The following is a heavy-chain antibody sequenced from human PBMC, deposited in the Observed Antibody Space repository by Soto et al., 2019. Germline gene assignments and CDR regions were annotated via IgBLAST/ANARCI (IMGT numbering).Heavy chain of an antibody. Sequence: QVQLVQSGAEVKKPGSSVKVSCKASGGTFSSYAISWVRQAPGQGLEWMGGIIPIFGTANYAQKFQGRVTITADESTSTASMELSSLRSEDTAVYYCARDPGAARPEGRGAFDIWGQGTMVTVSS. CDR3: ARDPGAARPEGRGAFDI. CDR2: IIPIFGTA. J-gene: IGHJ3*02. V-gene: IGHV1-69*01. CDR1: GGTFSSYA. D-gene: IGHD6-6*01.